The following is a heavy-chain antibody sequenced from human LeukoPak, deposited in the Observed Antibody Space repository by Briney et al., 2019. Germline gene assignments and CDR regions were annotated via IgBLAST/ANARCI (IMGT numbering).Heavy chain of an antibody. Sequence: ASVKVSCKASGYTFTSYYMHWVRQAPGQGLEWMGIINPSGGSTSYAQKFQGRVTMTRDTSTSTVYMELSSLRSEDTAVYYCARDTITIFGVVIYYGMDVWGQGTTVTVPS. CDR2: INPSGGST. CDR3: ARDTITIFGVVIYYGMDV. V-gene: IGHV1-46*01. D-gene: IGHD3-3*01. CDR1: GYTFTSYY. J-gene: IGHJ6*02.